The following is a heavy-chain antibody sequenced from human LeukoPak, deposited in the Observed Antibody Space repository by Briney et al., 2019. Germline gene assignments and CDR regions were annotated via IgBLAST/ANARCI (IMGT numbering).Heavy chain of an antibody. D-gene: IGHD3-22*01. V-gene: IGHV3-23*01. CDR1: GFTFYNYA. Sequence: SGGSLRLSCAASGFTFYNYAMTWVRQAPGKGLEWLSTISGSDEHSYYADSVKGRFTISRDIPRNTLFLQMNSLRAEDTAVYYCAKGVTYDSSGAFDIWGQGTLVTVSS. CDR3: AKGVTYDSSGAFDI. J-gene: IGHJ3*02. CDR2: ISGSDEHS.